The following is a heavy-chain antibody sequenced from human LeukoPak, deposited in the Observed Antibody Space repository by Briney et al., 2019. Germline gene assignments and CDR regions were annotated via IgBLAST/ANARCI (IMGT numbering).Heavy chain of an antibody. V-gene: IGHV4-34*01. Sequence: PSETLSLTCAVYGGSFSGYYWSWIRQPPGKGLEWIGEINHSGSTNYNPSLKSRVTISVDTSKNQFFLKLSSVTAADTAVYYCARGGSTLHSAGGHDIEFYYYYYMDVWGKGTTVTISS. CDR2: INHSGST. CDR1: GGSFSGYY. J-gene: IGHJ6*03. CDR3: ARGGSTLHSAGGHDIEFYYYYYMDV. D-gene: IGHD3-9*01.